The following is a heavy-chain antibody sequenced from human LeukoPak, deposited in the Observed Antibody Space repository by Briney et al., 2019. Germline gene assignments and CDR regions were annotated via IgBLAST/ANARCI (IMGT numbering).Heavy chain of an antibody. J-gene: IGHJ4*02. V-gene: IGHV1-18*04. CDR1: GYPFTGYY. D-gene: IGHD6-13*01. Sequence: ASVKVSCKASGYPFTGYYLHWVRQAPGQGLEWMGWINGYNGNTNYAQKLQGRVTMTTDTSTSTAYMELRSLRSDDTAVYYCARYPVSFSSTWHYYFDYWGQGTLVTVSS. CDR2: INGYNGNT. CDR3: ARYPVSFSSTWHYYFDY.